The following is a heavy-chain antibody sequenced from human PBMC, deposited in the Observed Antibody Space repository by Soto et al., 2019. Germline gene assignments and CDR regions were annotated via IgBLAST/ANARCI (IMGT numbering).Heavy chain of an antibody. Sequence: EVQLVESGGGLVQPGGSLRLSCAASGFTFSSYEMNWVRQAPGKGLEWVSYISSSGSTIYYADSVKGRFTISRDNANNSLYLQMNSLRAEDTVVYYCAGALSTGLNDAFDIWGQGTMVLVSS. CDR2: ISSSGSTI. V-gene: IGHV3-48*03. J-gene: IGHJ3*02. CDR3: AGALSTGLNDAFDI. CDR1: GFTFSSYE. D-gene: IGHD2-2*01.